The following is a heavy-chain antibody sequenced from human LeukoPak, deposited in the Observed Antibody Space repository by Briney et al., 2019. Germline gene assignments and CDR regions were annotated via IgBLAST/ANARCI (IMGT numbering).Heavy chain of an antibody. CDR2: INGSGGST. D-gene: IGHD5-24*01. Sequence: GGSLRLSCAASGFTFSSYAMSWVRQAPGKGLEWVSDINGSGGSTYYADSVKGRFTISRDNLKNTLYLQMNSLGAEDTALYYCAKDQSSERFLDYWGQGTLVTVSS. CDR1: GFTFSSYA. CDR3: AKDQSSERFLDY. J-gene: IGHJ4*02. V-gene: IGHV3-23*01.